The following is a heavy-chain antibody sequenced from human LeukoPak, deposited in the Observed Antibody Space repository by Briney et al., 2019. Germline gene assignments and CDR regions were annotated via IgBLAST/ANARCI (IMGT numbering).Heavy chain of an antibody. CDR2: ISYDGSNK. J-gene: IGHJ4*02. D-gene: IGHD2-2*01. V-gene: IGHV3-30*04. CDR1: GFTFSSYA. CDR3: AREWCSSTSCCFDY. Sequence: GRSLRLSCAASGFTFSSYAMHWVRQAPGKGLEWVAVISYDGSNKYYADSVKSRFTISRDNSKNTLYLQMNSLRAEDTAVYYCAREWCSSTSCCFDYWGQGTLVTVSS.